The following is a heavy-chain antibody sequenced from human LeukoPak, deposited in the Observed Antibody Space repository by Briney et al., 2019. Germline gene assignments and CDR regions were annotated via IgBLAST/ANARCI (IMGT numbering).Heavy chain of an antibody. CDR2: VYYSGST. CDR1: GGPINNYY. CDR3: ARGRVSSSTWYSTYYYFFYMDF. D-gene: IGHD4-11*01. Sequence: SSETLSLTCNVSGGPINNYYWGWLRQSPGKGLEWIASVYYSGSTDYNPPLKSRVTISLDKSKNHFSLRLRSVTAADTAVYFCARGRVSSSTWYSTYYYFFYMDFWGKGTTVTVSS. V-gene: IGHV4-59*01. J-gene: IGHJ6*03.